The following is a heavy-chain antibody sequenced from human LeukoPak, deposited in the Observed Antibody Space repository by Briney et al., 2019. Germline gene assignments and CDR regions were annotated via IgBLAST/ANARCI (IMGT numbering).Heavy chain of an antibody. V-gene: IGHV3-21*01. D-gene: IGHD5-12*01. J-gene: IGHJ4*02. CDR1: GFTFSTYS. CDR3: VRGGYRGFDYEY. Sequence: GESLRLSCPASGFTFSTYSMNWLRLAPGKGLEWVSSISPDSNYKYYVDSVKGRFTISRDNAKSSLYLQMNSLKAEDTAVYYCVRGGYRGFDYEYWGQGTLVTVSS. CDR2: ISPDSNYK.